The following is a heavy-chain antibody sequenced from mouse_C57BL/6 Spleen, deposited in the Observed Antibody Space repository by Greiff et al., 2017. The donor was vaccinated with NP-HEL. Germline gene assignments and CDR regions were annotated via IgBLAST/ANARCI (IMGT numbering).Heavy chain of an antibody. V-gene: IGHV1-18*01. CDR1: GYTFTDYN. D-gene: IGHD3-1*01. CDR2: INPNNGGT. CDR3: ARGGGYGVYYAMDY. J-gene: IGHJ4*01. Sequence: EVQLQQSGPELVKPGASVKIPCKASGYTFTDYNMDWVKQSHGKSLEWIGDINPNNGGTIYNQKFKGKATLTLDKSSSTAYMELRSLTSDDTAVYYCARGGGYGVYYAMDYWGQGTSVTVSS.